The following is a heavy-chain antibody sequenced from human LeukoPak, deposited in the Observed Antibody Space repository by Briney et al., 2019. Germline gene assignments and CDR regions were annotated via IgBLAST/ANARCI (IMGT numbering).Heavy chain of an antibody. CDR1: GFTFSSYE. CDR2: ISTTGSSI. CDR3: AKDRPAPYYDSSGYYYGVFDY. D-gene: IGHD3-22*01. J-gene: IGHJ4*02. Sequence: GGSLRLSCAASGFTFSSYEMNWVRQAPGKGLEWVSYISTTGSSIYYADSVRGRFTISRDNSKNTLYLQMNSLRAEDTAVYYCAKDRPAPYYDSSGYYYGVFDYWGQGTLVTVSS. V-gene: IGHV3-48*03.